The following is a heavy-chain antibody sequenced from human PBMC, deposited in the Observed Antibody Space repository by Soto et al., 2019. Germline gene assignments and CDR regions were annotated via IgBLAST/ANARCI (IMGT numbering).Heavy chain of an antibody. CDR3: AKDQGLSSSWYYYYYYGMDV. CDR1: GFTFSSYA. V-gene: IGHV3-23*01. J-gene: IGHJ6*02. Sequence: GGSLRLSCAASGFTFSSYAMSWVRQAPGKGLEWVSAISGSGGSTYYADSVKGRFTISRDNSKNTLYLQMNSLRAEDTAVYYCAKDQGLSSSWYYYYYYGMDVWGQGTTVTVSS. CDR2: ISGSGGST. D-gene: IGHD6-13*01.